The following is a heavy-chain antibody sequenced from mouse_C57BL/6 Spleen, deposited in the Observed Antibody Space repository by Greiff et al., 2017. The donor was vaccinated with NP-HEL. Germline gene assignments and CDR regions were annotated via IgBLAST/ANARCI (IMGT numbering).Heavy chain of an antibody. J-gene: IGHJ4*01. CDR1: GYTFTSYW. D-gene: IGHD1-1*02. CDR3: ARSAMGHYYAMDY. CDR2: INPSNGGT. Sequence: QVQLQQPGTELVKPGASVKLSCKASGYTFTSYWMHWVKQRPGQGLEWIGNINPSNGGTNYNEKFKSKATLTVDKSSSTAYMHLSSLTSEDSAVYYGARSAMGHYYAMDYWGQRTSVTVSS. V-gene: IGHV1-53*01.